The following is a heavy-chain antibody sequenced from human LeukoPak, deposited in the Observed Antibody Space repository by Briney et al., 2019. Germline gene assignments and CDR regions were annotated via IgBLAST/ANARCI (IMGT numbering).Heavy chain of an antibody. CDR2: MNPNSGNT. V-gene: IGHV1-8*03. J-gene: IGHJ5*02. D-gene: IGHD6-13*01. CDR1: GFTFTSYD. CDR3: ARASSSWSIGDWFDP. Sequence: ASVKVSCKASGFTFTSYDINWVRQATGQGLEWMGWMNPNSGNTGYAQKFQGRVTITRNTSISTAYMELSSLRSEDTAVYYCARASSSWSIGDWFDPWGQGTLVTVSS.